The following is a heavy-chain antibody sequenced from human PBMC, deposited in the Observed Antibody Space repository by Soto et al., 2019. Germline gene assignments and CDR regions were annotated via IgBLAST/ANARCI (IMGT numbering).Heavy chain of an antibody. D-gene: IGHD3-22*01. Sequence: PSETLSLTCAVSGYSISSSNWWGWIRQPPGKGLEWIGYIYYSGSTYYNPSLKSRVTMSVDTSKNQFSLKLSSVTAVDTAVYYCARSPDSSGYYYVPYYYGMDVWGQGTTVTVSS. CDR1: GYSISSSNW. V-gene: IGHV4-28*01. CDR2: IYYSGST. CDR3: ARSPDSSGYYYVPYYYGMDV. J-gene: IGHJ6*02.